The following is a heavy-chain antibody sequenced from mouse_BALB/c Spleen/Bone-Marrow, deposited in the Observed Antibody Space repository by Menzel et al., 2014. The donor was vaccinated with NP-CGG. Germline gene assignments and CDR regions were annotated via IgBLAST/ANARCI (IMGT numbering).Heavy chain of an antibody. CDR2: IYPYNGVS. Sequence: EVQLQQSGPELVKPGASVKISCKASGYSFXGYYMHWVKQSHGNSLDWIGYIYPYNGVSSYNQKFKGKATLTVDKSSSAAYMELRSLTSDDSAVYYCESRGEYFDVWGAGITVTVSS. CDR3: ESRGEYFDV. CDR1: GYSFXGYY. V-gene: IGHV1-31*01. J-gene: IGHJ1*01.